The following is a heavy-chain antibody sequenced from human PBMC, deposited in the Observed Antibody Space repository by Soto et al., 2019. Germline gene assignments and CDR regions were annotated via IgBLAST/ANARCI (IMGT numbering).Heavy chain of an antibody. Sequence: GASVKVSCKASGYTFTSYYMHWVRQAPGQGLERMGIINPSGGSTSYAQKFQGRVTMTRDTSTSTVYMELSSLRSEDTALYYCARAGGETYYDILTGSHFDYWGQGTLVTVSS. V-gene: IGHV1-46*01. D-gene: IGHD3-9*01. CDR1: GYTFTSYY. CDR3: ARAGGETYYDILTGSHFDY. J-gene: IGHJ4*02. CDR2: INPSGGST.